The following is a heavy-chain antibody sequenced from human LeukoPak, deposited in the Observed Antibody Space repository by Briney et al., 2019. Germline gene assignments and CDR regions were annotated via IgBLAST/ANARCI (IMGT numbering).Heavy chain of an antibody. CDR3: ARFSRGGSGSRYAFDI. Sequence: SETLSLTCTVSGGSISSYYWSWIRQPPGKGLEWIGYIHYSGSTNYNPSLKSRVTISVDTSKNQFSLKLSSVTAADTAVYYCARFSRGGSGSRYAFDIWGQGTMVTVSS. V-gene: IGHV4-59*01. D-gene: IGHD3-10*01. J-gene: IGHJ3*02. CDR1: GGSISSYY. CDR2: IHYSGST.